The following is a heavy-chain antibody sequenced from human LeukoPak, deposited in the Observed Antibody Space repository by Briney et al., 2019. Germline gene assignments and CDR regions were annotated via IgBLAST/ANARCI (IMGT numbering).Heavy chain of an antibody. D-gene: IGHD2-2*01. V-gene: IGHV3-48*04. J-gene: IGHJ4*02. CDR1: GFTFSSYS. CDR3: ARVPVGYCSSTSCYFDY. Sequence: PGGSLRLSCAASGFTFSSYSMNWVRQAPGKGLEWVSYISSSSSTIYYADSVKGRFTISRDNAKNSLYLQMNSLRAEDTAVYYCARVPVGYCSSTSCYFDYWGQGTLVTVSS. CDR2: ISSSSSTI.